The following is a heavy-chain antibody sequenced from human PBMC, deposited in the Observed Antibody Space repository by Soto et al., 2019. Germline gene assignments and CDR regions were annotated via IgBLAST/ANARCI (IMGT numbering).Heavy chain of an antibody. Sequence: ASVKVSCKASGYTFTAYAIHWVRQAPGQSLEWMGWINAGNGDTKYSQNFQGRVTITRDTSATTAYMELSSLTSEDTAVYYCARDLYISSAPSDPWGQGTLVTVSA. D-gene: IGHD3-9*01. V-gene: IGHV1-3*01. CDR3: ARDLYISSAPSDP. CDR2: INAGNGDT. J-gene: IGHJ5*02. CDR1: GYTFTAYA.